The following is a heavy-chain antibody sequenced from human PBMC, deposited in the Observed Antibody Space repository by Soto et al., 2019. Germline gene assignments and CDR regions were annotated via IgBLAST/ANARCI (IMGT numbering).Heavy chain of an antibody. J-gene: IGHJ6*02. CDR2: ISAYDGHT. CDR1: GYTFTSFG. CDR3: XKGPLYHYGLAV. Sequence: QVQLVQSGAEVKKPGASVKVSCKTSGYTFTSFGINWVRQAPGQGLEWMGWISAYDGHTNXAQNLQGRVTXTTXTXXXXXXXXXXXXXXXXXXXXYXXKGPLYHYGLAVWGQGTTVTVSS. V-gene: IGHV1-18*01.